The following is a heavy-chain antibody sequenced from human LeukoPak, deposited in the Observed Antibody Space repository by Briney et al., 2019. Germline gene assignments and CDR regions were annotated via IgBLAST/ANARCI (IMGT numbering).Heavy chain of an antibody. Sequence: PGGSLRLSCAASGFTVSSNYMSWVRQAPGKGLEWVSVIYSGGSTYYADSVKGRFTISRDNSKNTLYLQMNSLRAEDTAVYYCAREQRRDGYTTLDYWGQGTLVTVSS. V-gene: IGHV3-53*01. J-gene: IGHJ4*02. CDR2: IYSGGST. CDR3: AREQRRDGYTTLDY. CDR1: GFTVSSNY. D-gene: IGHD5-24*01.